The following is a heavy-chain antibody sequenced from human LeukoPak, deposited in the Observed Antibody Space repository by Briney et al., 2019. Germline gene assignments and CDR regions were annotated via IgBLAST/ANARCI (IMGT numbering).Heavy chain of an antibody. D-gene: IGHD6-19*01. CDR1: GFTFSTYA. V-gene: IGHV3-48*03. J-gene: IGHJ6*02. CDR3: ARDQWLAYYYHVMDV. CDR2: ITNNGSTI. Sequence: GGSLRLSCAASGFTFSTYAMNWVRQAPGKGLEWVSYITNNGSTIYYADSVKGGFTISRDKAAHLLYLPMTTLRAEDTAIYSCARDQWLAYYYHVMDVWGQGTTVTVSS.